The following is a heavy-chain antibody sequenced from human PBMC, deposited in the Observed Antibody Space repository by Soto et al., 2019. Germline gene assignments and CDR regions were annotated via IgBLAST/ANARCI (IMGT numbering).Heavy chain of an antibody. Sequence: EVQLVESGGDLVKPGGSLRLSCAGSGFIFSNAWINWVRQAPGRGLERVGHVKSKTDGGTTDYAAPVKGRCTISRDDSKNTVFLQMNNLKIEDTAVYYCTSDHPYNYDSICYDHWGPGTLVTVSS. D-gene: IGHD3-22*01. CDR1: GFIFSNAW. CDR3: TSDHPYNYDSICYDH. J-gene: IGHJ4*02. V-gene: IGHV3-15*07. CDR2: VKSKTDGGTT.